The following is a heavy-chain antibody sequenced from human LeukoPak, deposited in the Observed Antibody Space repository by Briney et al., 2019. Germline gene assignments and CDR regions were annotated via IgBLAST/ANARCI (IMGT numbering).Heavy chain of an antibody. J-gene: IGHJ6*03. V-gene: IGHV4-30-4*07. CDR3: ARVFDSGSQAYFYYMDV. CDR1: GVSVSSGGYS. CDR2: ISYSGST. Sequence: SETLSLTCDVSGVSVSSGGYSWSWIRQTPGEGLEWIGYISYSGSTFHNPSLKSRVNMSVDKSKNQFSMKLTSVTAADTAVYYCARVFDSGSQAYFYYMDVWGKGTTVTIFS. D-gene: IGHD3-10*01.